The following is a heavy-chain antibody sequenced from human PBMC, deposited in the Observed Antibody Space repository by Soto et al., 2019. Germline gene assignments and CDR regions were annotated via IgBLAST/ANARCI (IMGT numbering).Heavy chain of an antibody. D-gene: IGHD3-10*01. CDR3: AKGAGSDSGRY. CDR2: IVDGGGTT. CDR1: GFTFSSFA. Sequence: EVLLLESGGGLVQPGGSLRLSCTASGFTFSSFAMNWVRQAPGKGREWVSGIVDGGGTTYYADSVKGRFTISRDNSKNTLYLQMNGLRADDTALYYCAKGAGSDSGRYWGQGTLVTVSP. V-gene: IGHV3-23*01. J-gene: IGHJ4*02.